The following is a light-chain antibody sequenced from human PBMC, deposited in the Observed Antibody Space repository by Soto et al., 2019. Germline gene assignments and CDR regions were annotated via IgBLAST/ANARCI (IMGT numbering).Light chain of an antibody. V-gene: IGLV2-23*01. CDR2: EGS. CDR1: SSVVGTYNL. Sequence: QSALTQPASVSGSPGQSITISCTGTSSVVGTYNLVSWHQHHPGKAPKLIIYEGSKRPSGVSNRFSGSKSGNTASLTISGLQAEDEADYYFCSFAVGSTLVFGGGTKLTVL. CDR3: CSFAVGSTLV. J-gene: IGLJ2*01.